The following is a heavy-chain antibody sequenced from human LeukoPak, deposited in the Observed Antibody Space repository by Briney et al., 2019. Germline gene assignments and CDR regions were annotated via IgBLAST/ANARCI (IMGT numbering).Heavy chain of an antibody. D-gene: IGHD3-22*01. CDR3: ATDYYDSSGYSVGPVSY. CDR2: ISGSGGST. V-gene: IGHV3-23*01. Sequence: GGSLRLSCAASGFTFSSYAMSWVRQAPGKGLEWVSAISGSGGSTYYADSVKGRFTISRDNSKNALYLQMNSLRAEDTAVYYCATDYYDSSGYSVGPVSYWGQGTLVTVSS. J-gene: IGHJ4*02. CDR1: GFTFSSYA.